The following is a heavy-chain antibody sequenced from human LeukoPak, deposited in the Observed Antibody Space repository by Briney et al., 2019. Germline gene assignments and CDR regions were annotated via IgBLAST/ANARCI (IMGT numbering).Heavy chain of an antibody. CDR1: GFTFSSYA. CDR3: AKGRSGRSRSWYFDL. D-gene: IGHD6-19*01. V-gene: IGHV3-23*01. Sequence: PGGSLRLSCAASGFTFSSYAMSWVRQAPGKGLEWVSAISGSGGSTYYADSVKGRFTISRDNPKNTLYLQMNSLRAGDTAVYYCAKGRSGRSRSWYFDLWGRGTLVTVSS. CDR2: ISGSGGST. J-gene: IGHJ2*01.